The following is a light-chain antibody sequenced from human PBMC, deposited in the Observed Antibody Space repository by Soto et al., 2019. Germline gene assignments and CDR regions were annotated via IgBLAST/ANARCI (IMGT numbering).Light chain of an antibody. CDR1: QGISGY. CDR3: QQHNSIPT. V-gene: IGKV1-9*01. J-gene: IGKJ3*01. CDR2: GAS. Sequence: DIQLAQSPSFLSASVGDRVTITCRASQGISGYLAWYQQKPGKATKLLIYGASTLQSGVPSRFSGSGSGTESTLTISSLQPEDFATYFCQQHNSIPTFGPGTKVDI.